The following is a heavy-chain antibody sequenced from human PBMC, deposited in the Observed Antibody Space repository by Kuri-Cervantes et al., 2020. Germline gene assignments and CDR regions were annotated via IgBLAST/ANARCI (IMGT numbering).Heavy chain of an antibody. Sequence: GGSLRLSCAASGFTFSSYWMSWVRQAPGKGLEWVANIKQDGSEKYYVDSVKGRFTISRDNAKNSLYLQMNSLRDEDTAVYYCAREWRVLLWFGEPRYGMDVWGQGTTVTVSS. CDR1: GFTFSSYW. CDR3: AREWRVLLWFGEPRYGMDV. CDR2: IKQDGSEK. D-gene: IGHD3-10*01. V-gene: IGHV3-7*01. J-gene: IGHJ6*02.